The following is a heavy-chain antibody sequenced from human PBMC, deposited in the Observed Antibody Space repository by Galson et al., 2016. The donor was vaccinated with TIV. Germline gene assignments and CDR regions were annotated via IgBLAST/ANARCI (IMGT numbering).Heavy chain of an antibody. D-gene: IGHD6-19*01. CDR1: GFTFDSYT. CDR3: AEDRSYSSGSSFYYYAMDV. CDR2: ISGSGLST. Sequence: SLRLSCAASGFTFDSYTFHWVRQAPGKGLEWVSSISGSGLSTYYADSVKGRFTISRDNSKNTLFLEMNALTVEDTGVYYCAEDRSYSSGSSFYYYAMDVWGQGTAVTVSS. J-gene: IGHJ6*02. V-gene: IGHV3-23*01.